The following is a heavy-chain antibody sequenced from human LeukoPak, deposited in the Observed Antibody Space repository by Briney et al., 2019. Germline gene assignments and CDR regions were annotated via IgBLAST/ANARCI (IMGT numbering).Heavy chain of an antibody. V-gene: IGHV3-53*01. D-gene: IGHD5-24*01. CDR3: ARGDGYNFFDY. Sequence: GGSLRLSCAASGCTVSNNYMSWVRQAPGKGLEWVSVFYVGGATYYADSVKGRFTISRDNSENTLYLQMKSLRAEDTAVYYCARGDGYNFFDYWGQGTLVTVSS. J-gene: IGHJ4*02. CDR1: GCTVSNNY. CDR2: FYVGGAT.